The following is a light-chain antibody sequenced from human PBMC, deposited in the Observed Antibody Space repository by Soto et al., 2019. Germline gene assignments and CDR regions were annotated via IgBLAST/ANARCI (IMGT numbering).Light chain of an antibody. V-gene: IGKV1-5*03. CDR2: KAS. CDR1: QSISPW. CDR3: QPYNTCART. Sequence: DIQMTQSPSTLSASVGDRVTITCRASQSISPWLAWYQQKPGRAPKLLIYKASNLETGVPSRFSGSGSGTDFTLPSSSLQPDDFATYYCQPYNTCARTFGRGTKVEIK. J-gene: IGKJ1*01.